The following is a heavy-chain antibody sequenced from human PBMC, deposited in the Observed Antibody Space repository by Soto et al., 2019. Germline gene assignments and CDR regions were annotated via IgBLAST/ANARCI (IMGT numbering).Heavy chain of an antibody. V-gene: IGHV4-31*03. CDR2: IYYSGST. CDR1: GGSISSGGYY. CDR3: ASSRSIVVVPAAIPWFDP. D-gene: IGHD2-2*02. J-gene: IGHJ5*02. Sequence: QVQLQESGPGLVKPSQTLSLTCTVSGGSISSGGYYWSWIRQHPGKGLEWIGYIYYSGSTYYNPSLTSRVTISVDTSKNQFSLKLSSVTAADTAVYYCASSRSIVVVPAAIPWFDPWGQGTLVTVSS.